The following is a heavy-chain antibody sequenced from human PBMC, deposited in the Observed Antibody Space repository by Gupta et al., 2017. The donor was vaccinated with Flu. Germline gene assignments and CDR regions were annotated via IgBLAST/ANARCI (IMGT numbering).Heavy chain of an antibody. CDR1: GYSVSDYS. D-gene: IGHD3-3*01. V-gene: IGHV1-2*02. CDR3: ARDRADLLHLEWPRSPDY. J-gene: IGHJ4*02. CDR2: INPDSGGM. Sequence: QEQSMHSGAELKKPGASVKVACKASGYSVSDYSIPWVRQAPGQGPECMGWINPDSGGMNYAQKFQDRVTMTRDTSISTAYLELGRLTSNDTAIYYCARDRADLLHLEWPRSPDYWGQGTLVTVSS.